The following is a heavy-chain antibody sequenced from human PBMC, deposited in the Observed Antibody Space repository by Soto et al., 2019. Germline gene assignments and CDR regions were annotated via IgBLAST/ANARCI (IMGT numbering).Heavy chain of an antibody. CDR2: ISGYNGDT. Sequence: ASVKVSCKASGYTFTNYGVAWVRQAPGHGLEWLGWISGYNGDTNYAQKFQGRVTITRDTSISTAYMELSRLRSDDQAVYYCARTSVSYYYGMDVWGQGTTVTVSS. CDR3: ARTSVSYYYGMDV. V-gene: IGHV1-18*01. J-gene: IGHJ6*02. CDR1: GYTFTNYG.